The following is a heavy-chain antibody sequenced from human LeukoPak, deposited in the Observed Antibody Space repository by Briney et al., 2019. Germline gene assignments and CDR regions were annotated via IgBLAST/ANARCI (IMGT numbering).Heavy chain of an antibody. D-gene: IGHD3-22*01. Sequence: SETLSLTCAVYGGSFSGYYWSWIRQSPGKGLEWIGEINHSGSTNYNPSLKSRVTISVDTSKNQFSLKLSSVTAADTAVYYCARVRYYDSSHFDYWGQGTLVTVSS. J-gene: IGHJ4*02. V-gene: IGHV4-34*01. CDR3: ARVRYYDSSHFDY. CDR2: INHSGST. CDR1: GGSFSGYY.